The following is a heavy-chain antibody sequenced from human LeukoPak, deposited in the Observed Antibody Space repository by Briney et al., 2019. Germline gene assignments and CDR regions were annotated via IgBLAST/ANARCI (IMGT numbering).Heavy chain of an antibody. CDR1: AFTFSTYA. Sequence: GRSLRLSCAASAFTFSTYAMHWVRQAPGKGLERVAVISYDGRNEYYTDSVKGRFTISRDNSKNTLNLQMNSLRPEDTAVYYCARGGSSSWYQDYWGQGTLVTVSS. D-gene: IGHD6-13*01. J-gene: IGHJ4*02. V-gene: IGHV3-30*04. CDR3: ARGGSSSWYQDY. CDR2: ISYDGRNE.